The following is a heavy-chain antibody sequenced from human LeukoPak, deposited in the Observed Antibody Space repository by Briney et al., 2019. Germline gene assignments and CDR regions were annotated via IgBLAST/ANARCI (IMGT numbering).Heavy chain of an antibody. V-gene: IGHV1-58*02. CDR2: IVVGSGNT. J-gene: IGHJ4*02. CDR1: GYTFTSYD. CDR3: AAVSDYDFWSVVRY. D-gene: IGHD3-3*01. Sequence: GASVKVSCKASGYTFTSYDINWVRQATGQGLEWIGWIVVGSGNTNYAQTFQERVTITRDMSTSTAYMELSSLRSEDTAMYYCAAVSDYDFWSVVRYWGQGTLVTVSS.